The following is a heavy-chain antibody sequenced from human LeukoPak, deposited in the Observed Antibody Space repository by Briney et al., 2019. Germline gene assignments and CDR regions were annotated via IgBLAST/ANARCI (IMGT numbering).Heavy chain of an antibody. Sequence: GGSLRLSCAASGFTLSNYAMSWVRQAPGKGLEWVSAIGGSGATTYYADSVRGRFTISRDNSENMLYLQMNSLRAEDTTIYYCARKLFGGGYYYDYWGQGTLVTISS. V-gene: IGHV3-23*01. CDR2: IGGSGATT. J-gene: IGHJ4*02. CDR1: GFTLSNYA. D-gene: IGHD3-22*01. CDR3: ARKLFGGGYYYDY.